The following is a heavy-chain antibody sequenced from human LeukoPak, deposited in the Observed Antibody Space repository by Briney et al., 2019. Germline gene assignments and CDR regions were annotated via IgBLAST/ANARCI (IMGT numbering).Heavy chain of an antibody. CDR1: GFTFSTYW. J-gene: IGHJ3*02. D-gene: IGHD3-9*01. CDR3: ARPGYTAGYDI. CDR2: MKGDGSEI. Sequence: PGGSLRLSCAASGFTFSTYWMTWVRQAPGKGLEGVANMKGDGSEIYYVDSVKGRFTISRDNAKNLLYLQMNSLRAEHTAVYYCARPGYTAGYDIWGQGTLVTVSS. V-gene: IGHV3-7*01.